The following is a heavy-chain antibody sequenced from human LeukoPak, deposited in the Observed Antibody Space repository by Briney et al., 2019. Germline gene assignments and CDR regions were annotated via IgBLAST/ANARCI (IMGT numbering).Heavy chain of an antibody. CDR2: ISSSGSTI. CDR3: ARARPYDSSGSGY. Sequence: GGSLRLSCAASGFTFSSYEMNWVRQAPGKGLEWVSYISSSGSTIYYADSVKGRFTISRDNAKNSLYLQMNSLRAEDTAVYYCARARPYDSSGSGYRGQGTLVTVSS. D-gene: IGHD3-22*01. V-gene: IGHV3-48*03. J-gene: IGHJ4*02. CDR1: GFTFSSYE.